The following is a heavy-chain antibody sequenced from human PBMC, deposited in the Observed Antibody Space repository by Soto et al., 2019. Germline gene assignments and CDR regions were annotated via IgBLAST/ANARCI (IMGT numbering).Heavy chain of an antibody. J-gene: IGHJ4*02. D-gene: IGHD3-10*01. CDR1: GGSISSGDYY. CDR2: IYYSGST. V-gene: IGHV4-30-4*01. Sequence: PSETLSLTCTVSGGSISSGDYYWSWIRQPPGKGLEWIGYIYYSGSTYYNPSLKSRVTISVGTSKNQFSLKLSSVTAADTAVYYCARVRFGEFTRDYYFDYWGQGTLVTVS. CDR3: ARVRFGEFTRDYYFDY.